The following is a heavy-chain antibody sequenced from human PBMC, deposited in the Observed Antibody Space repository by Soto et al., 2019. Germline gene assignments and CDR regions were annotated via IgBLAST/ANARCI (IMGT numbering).Heavy chain of an antibody. Sequence: SETLSLTCTVSGGSISSSSYYWGWIRQPPGKGLEWIGSIYYSGSTYYNPSLKSRVTISVDTSKNQFSLKLSSVTAADTAVYYCARHVSSGSIPPYYYYYMDVWGKGTTVTVSS. V-gene: IGHV4-39*01. CDR2: IYYSGST. D-gene: IGHD3-10*01. J-gene: IGHJ6*03. CDR1: GGSISSSSYY. CDR3: ARHVSSGSIPPYYYYYMDV.